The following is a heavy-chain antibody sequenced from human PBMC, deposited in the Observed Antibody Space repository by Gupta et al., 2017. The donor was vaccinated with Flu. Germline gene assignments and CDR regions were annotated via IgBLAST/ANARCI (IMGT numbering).Heavy chain of an antibody. CDR2: IWSNGRNK. Sequence: TFSSYGMHWVRQAPGKGLEWVAVIWSNGRNKYYANSVEGRFTFSRDNSKNTLSLQMDNLRAEDTAVYYCAKESGPFNGFDIWGQGTMVTVSS. J-gene: IGHJ3*02. CDR1: TFSSYG. V-gene: IGHV3-33*03. D-gene: IGHD6-25*01. CDR3: AKESGPFNGFDI.